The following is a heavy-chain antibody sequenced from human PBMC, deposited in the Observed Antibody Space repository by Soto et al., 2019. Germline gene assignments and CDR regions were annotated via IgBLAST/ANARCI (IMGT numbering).Heavy chain of an antibody. Sequence: ASVKVSCKASGYTFTSYDINWVRQATGQGLEWMGWMNPNSGNTGYAQKFQGRVTMTRNTSISTAYMELSSLRSEDTAVYYCARTPGIAAAGATSIPYSYYGMDVWGQGTTVTVSS. CDR2: MNPNSGNT. D-gene: IGHD6-13*01. J-gene: IGHJ6*02. CDR1: GYTFTSYD. V-gene: IGHV1-8*01. CDR3: ARTPGIAAAGATSIPYSYYGMDV.